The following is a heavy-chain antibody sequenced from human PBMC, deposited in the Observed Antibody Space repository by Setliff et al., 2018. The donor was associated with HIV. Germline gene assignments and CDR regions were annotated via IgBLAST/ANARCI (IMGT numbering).Heavy chain of an antibody. Sequence: ASVKVSCKASGYTFTSYGISWVRQAPGQGLEWMGWISAYNGNTNYAQKLQGRVTMTTDKSTSTAYMELRSLRSDDTAVYYCARGFRASEPPYHFDYWGQGTLVTVAS. J-gene: IGHJ4*02. CDR3: ARGFRASEPPYHFDY. CDR2: ISAYNGNT. V-gene: IGHV1-18*01. CDR1: GYTFTSYG. D-gene: IGHD1-1*01.